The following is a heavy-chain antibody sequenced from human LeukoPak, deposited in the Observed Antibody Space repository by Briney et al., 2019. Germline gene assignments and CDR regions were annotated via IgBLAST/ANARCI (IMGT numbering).Heavy chain of an antibody. CDR3: ARAALVRGLNYYYYMDV. V-gene: IGHV1-2*02. CDR2: INPNSGGT. D-gene: IGHD6-6*01. J-gene: IGHJ6*03. Sequence: ASAKVSCKASGYTFTGYYMHWVRQAPGQGLEWMGWINPNSGGTNYAQKFQGRVTMTRDTSISTAYMELSRLRSDDTAVYYCARAALVRGLNYYYYMDVWGKGTTVTVSS. CDR1: GYTFTGYY.